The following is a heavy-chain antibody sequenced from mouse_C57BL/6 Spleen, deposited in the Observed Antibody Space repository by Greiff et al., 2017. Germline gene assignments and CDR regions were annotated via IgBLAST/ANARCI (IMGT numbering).Heavy chain of an antibody. CDR2: LHPSDSVP. CDR1: GYTFTSYW. CDR3: ASPVATVVDWYFDV. V-gene: IGHV1-74*01. D-gene: IGHD1-1*01. J-gene: IGHJ1*03. Sequence: VQLQQPGAELVKPGASVKVSCKASGYTFTSYWMPWVKQRPGQGLVWIGRLHPSDSVPNSNQKFKGNATLTEDKSSSTAYMQLSSLTSEDSAVYYCASPVATVVDWYFDVWGTGTTVTVSS.